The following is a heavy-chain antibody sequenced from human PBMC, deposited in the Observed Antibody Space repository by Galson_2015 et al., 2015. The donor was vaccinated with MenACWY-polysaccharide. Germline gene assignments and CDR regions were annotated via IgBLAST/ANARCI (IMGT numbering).Heavy chain of an antibody. D-gene: IGHD2-2*01. V-gene: IGHV1-18*01. Sequence: SVKVSCKASGYTFTSYAISWVRQAPGQGLEWMGGISAYNGDANYAQKLQGRITMTIDALTTTGYMELRSLRSDDTALYYCTREGDYCTRSSCYDYWGQGTLVTVSS. CDR3: TREGDYCTRSSCYDY. J-gene: IGHJ4*02. CDR1: GYTFTSYA. CDR2: ISAYNGDA.